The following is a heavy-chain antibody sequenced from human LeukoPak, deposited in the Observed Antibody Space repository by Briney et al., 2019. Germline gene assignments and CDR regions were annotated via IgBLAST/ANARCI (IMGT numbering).Heavy chain of an antibody. CDR1: GFTFSSYA. D-gene: IGHD3-10*01. CDR2: ISGSGGST. V-gene: IGHV3-23*01. J-gene: IGHJ4*02. CDR3: AKAYYGSGSYPIFDY. Sequence: GGSLRLSCAASGFTFSSYAMSWVRQAPGKGLEWVSAISGSGGSTYYADSVKGRFTISRDNSKNTLCLQMNSLRAEDTAVYYCAKAYYGSGSYPIFDYWGQGTLVTVSS.